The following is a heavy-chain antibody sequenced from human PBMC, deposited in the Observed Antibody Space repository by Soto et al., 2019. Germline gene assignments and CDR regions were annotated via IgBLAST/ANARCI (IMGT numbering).Heavy chain of an antibody. CDR2: INHSGST. J-gene: IGHJ4*02. V-gene: IGHV4-34*01. CDR1: GGSFSGYY. D-gene: IGHD3-16*02. CDR3: ARGIWGSYRRPIDY. Sequence: QVQLQQWGAGLLKPSETLSLTCAVYGGSFSGYYWSWIRQPPGKGLEWIGEINHSGSTNYNPSLKSRVTISVDTSKNQFSLKLSSVTAADTAVYYCARGIWGSYRRPIDYWGQGTLVTVSS.